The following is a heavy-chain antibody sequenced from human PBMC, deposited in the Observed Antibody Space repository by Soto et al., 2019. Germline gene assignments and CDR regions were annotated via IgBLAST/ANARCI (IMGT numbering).Heavy chain of an antibody. CDR2: IYYSGST. V-gene: IGHV4-59*08. J-gene: IGHJ5*02. CDR3: ARWRVGYCSSTSCSVDNWFDP. CDR1: GGSISSYY. D-gene: IGHD2-2*01. Sequence: PSETLSLTCTVSGGSISSYYWSWIRQPPGKGLEWIGYIYYSGSTNYNPSLKSRVTISVDTSKNQFSLKLSSVTAADTAVYYCARWRVGYCSSTSCSVDNWFDPWGQGTLVTVSS.